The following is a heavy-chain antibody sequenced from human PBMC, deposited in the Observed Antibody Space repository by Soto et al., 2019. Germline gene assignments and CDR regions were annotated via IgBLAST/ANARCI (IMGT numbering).Heavy chain of an antibody. V-gene: IGHV3-48*02. D-gene: IGHD2-15*01. Sequence: PGGSLRLSCAASVFTFGSYSMNLVRQAPGKGLECVSYISSSSSNIYYADSVKGRFTISRDNAKNSLYLQMNSLRDEDTAVYYCARVGYRGMEVWGQGTTVTVSS. CDR2: ISSSSSNI. J-gene: IGHJ6*01. CDR1: VFTFGSYS. CDR3: ARVGYRGMEV.